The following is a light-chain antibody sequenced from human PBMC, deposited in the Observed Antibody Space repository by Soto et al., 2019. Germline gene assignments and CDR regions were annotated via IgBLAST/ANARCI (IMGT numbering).Light chain of an antibody. V-gene: IGKV4-1*01. CDR3: QQYYSTPRT. CDR1: QSVLYSSNNNNY. Sequence: DIVMTQSPDSLAVYLGERASINCKSSQSVLYSSNNNNYLAWYQQKPGQPPKLLIYWASTRESGVPDRFSGSGSGTDFTLTISSLQAEDVALYYCQQYYSTPRTFGQGTKVEIK. CDR2: WAS. J-gene: IGKJ1*01.